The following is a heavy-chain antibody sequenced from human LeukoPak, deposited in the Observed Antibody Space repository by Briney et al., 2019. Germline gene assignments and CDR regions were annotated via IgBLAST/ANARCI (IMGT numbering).Heavy chain of an antibody. J-gene: IGHJ4*02. Sequence: ASVKVSCKVSGYTLTELSMHWVRQAPGKGLEWMGGFDPEDGDTIYAQKFQGRVTMTEDTSTDTAYMELSSLRSEDTAVYYCATALSSGWYRSFDYWGQGTLVTVSS. CDR1: GYTLTELS. CDR3: ATALSSGWYRSFDY. CDR2: FDPEDGDT. V-gene: IGHV1-24*01. D-gene: IGHD6-19*01.